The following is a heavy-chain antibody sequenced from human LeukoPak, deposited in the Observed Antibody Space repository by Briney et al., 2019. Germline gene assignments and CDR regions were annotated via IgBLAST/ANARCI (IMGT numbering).Heavy chain of an antibody. D-gene: IGHD6-19*01. CDR3: ARDVVSSGWYDAFDI. CDR2: INWNGGST. J-gene: IGHJ3*02. Sequence: GGSLRLSCAASGFTFDDYGMSWVRQAPGKGLEWVSGINWNGGSTGYADSVKGRFTISRDNAKNSLYLQMNSLRAEDTALYYCARDVVSSGWYDAFDIWGQGTMVTVSS. CDR1: GFTFDDYG. V-gene: IGHV3-20*04.